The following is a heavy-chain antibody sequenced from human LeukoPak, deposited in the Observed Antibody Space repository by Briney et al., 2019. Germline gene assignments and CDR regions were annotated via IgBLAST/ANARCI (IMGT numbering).Heavy chain of an antibody. J-gene: IGHJ3*02. CDR3: ARGSCSNITCHDAFDI. Sequence: GGSLRLSCAASGFIVSGTYMTWVRQAPGKGLECVSVIYSGGDTYYTDSVKGRFSVSRDNSKNTLYLQMNSLRADDTAVYYCARGSCSNITCHDAFDIWGQGTMVTVSS. V-gene: IGHV3-53*01. CDR2: IYSGGDT. CDR1: GFIVSGTY. D-gene: IGHD2-2*01.